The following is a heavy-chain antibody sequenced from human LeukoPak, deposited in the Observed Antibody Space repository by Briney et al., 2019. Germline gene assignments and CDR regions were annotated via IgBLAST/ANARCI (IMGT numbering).Heavy chain of an antibody. D-gene: IGHD3-22*01. V-gene: IGHV4-38-2*01. Sequence: SETLSLTCAVSGYSISSGYYWGWIRQPPGKGLEWIGSVYYSGSTYYNPSFKSRVTLAVDTSKNQFSLKLSSVTAADTAVYYCARAPTMMDAFDIWGQGTMVTVSS. CDR2: VYYSGST. CDR1: GYSISSGYY. J-gene: IGHJ3*02. CDR3: ARAPTMMDAFDI.